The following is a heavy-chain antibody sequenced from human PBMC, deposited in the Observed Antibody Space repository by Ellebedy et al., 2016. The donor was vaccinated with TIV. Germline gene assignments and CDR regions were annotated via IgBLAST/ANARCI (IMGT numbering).Heavy chain of an antibody. CDR3: ARVGQVGYYYYYGMDV. J-gene: IGHJ6*02. Sequence: MPSETLSLTCAVSGGSISSSNWWSWVRQPPGKGLEWIGEIYHSGSTNYNPSLKSRVTISVDTSKNQVSLKLSSVTAADTAVYYCARVGQVGYYYYYGMDVWGQGTTVTVSS. CDR1: GGSISSSNW. V-gene: IGHV4-4*02. CDR2: IYHSGST.